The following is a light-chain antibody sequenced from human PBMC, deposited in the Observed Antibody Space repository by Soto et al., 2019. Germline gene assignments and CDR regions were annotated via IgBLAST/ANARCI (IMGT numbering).Light chain of an antibody. CDR1: TGDVGAYNF. CDR2: DAS. V-gene: IGLV2-11*01. J-gene: IGLJ3*02. Sequence: QSALTQPRSVSGSPGQSVTISCTGTTGDVGAYNFVSWYQLHPDKAPKLMIYDASKRPSGVPDRFSASKSGNTASLTISGLKAEDEADYYCCSYAGSFTWVFGGGTKLTVL. CDR3: CSYAGSFTWV.